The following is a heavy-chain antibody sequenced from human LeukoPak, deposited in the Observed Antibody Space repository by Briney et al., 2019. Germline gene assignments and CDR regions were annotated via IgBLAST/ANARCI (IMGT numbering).Heavy chain of an antibody. Sequence: GGSLRLSCAASGFTFSSYAMSWVRQAPGKGLEWVSAISGSGGSTYYAYSVKGRFTISRDNSKNTLYLQMNSLRAEDTAVYYCASMTTVTYTTFDYWGQGTLVTVSS. J-gene: IGHJ4*02. D-gene: IGHD4-17*01. CDR2: ISGSGGST. CDR1: GFTFSSYA. V-gene: IGHV3-23*01. CDR3: ASMTTVTYTTFDY.